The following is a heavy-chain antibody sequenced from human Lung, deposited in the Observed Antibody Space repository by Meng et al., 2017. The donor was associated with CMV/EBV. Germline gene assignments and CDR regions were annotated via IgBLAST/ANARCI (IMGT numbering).Heavy chain of an antibody. D-gene: IGHD2-2*01. CDR2: ISGSGSTK. V-gene: IGHV3-48*03. CDR3: ARGRHCSSASCEGIYYYSGVDV. J-gene: IGHJ6*02. Sequence: LSFYEMHWVRQAPGKGLEWVSYISGSGSTKYYADSVRGRFTISRDNAENSLYLQMHSLRAEDTAIYYCARGRHCSSASCEGIYYYSGVDVWXQGTTVTVSS. CDR1: LSFYE.